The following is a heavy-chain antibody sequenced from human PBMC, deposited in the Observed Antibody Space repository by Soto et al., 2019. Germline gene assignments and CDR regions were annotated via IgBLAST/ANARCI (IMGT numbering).Heavy chain of an antibody. J-gene: IGHJ4*02. CDR3: ARGEGYSSSWYAGGTDY. D-gene: IGHD6-13*01. Sequence: QVQLVQSGAEVKKPGASVKVSCKASGYTFTSYAMHWVRQAPGQRLEWMGWINAGNGNTKYSQKFQGRVTITRDTSASTAYMELGSLRSEDTAVYYCARGEGYSSSWYAGGTDYWGQGTLVTVSS. V-gene: IGHV1-3*01. CDR2: INAGNGNT. CDR1: GYTFTSYA.